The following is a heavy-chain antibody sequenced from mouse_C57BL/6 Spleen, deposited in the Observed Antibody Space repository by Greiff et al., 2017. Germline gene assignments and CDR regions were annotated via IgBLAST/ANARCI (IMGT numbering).Heavy chain of an antibody. CDR3: ARSDVLDY. V-gene: IGHV1-42*01. CDR1: GYSFTGYY. CDR2: INPSTGGT. Sequence: VQLKESGPELVKPGASVKISCKASGYSFTGYYMNWVKQSPEKSLEWIGEINPSTGGTTYNQKFKAKATLTVDKSSSTAYMQLKSLTSEDSAVYYCARSDVLDYWGQGTTLTVSS. J-gene: IGHJ2*01.